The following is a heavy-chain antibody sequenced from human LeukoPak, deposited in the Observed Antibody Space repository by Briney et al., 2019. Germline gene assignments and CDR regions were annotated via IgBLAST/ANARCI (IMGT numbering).Heavy chain of an antibody. D-gene: IGHD1-26*01. V-gene: IGHV4-4*07. CDR3: ARSTIKIVGAGELDY. J-gene: IGHJ4*02. Sequence: SETLSLTCTVSGGSISSYYWSWIRQPAGKGLEWIGRIYTSGSTYYNPSLKSRVTISVDTSKNQFSLKLSSVTAADTAVYYCARSTIKIVGAGELDYWGQGTLVTVSS. CDR2: IYTSGST. CDR1: GGSISSYY.